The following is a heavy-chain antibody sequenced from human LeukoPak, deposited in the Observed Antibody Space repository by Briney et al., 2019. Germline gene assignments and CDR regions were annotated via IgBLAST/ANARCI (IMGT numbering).Heavy chain of an antibody. J-gene: IGHJ4*02. D-gene: IGHD3-3*01. V-gene: IGHV3-48*03. CDR3: ARDLAPNYDFWSGYTYYFDY. Sequence: GGSLRLSCAASGFTFSNEMNWVRPAPGKGLEWVSSISSSGSTIYYADSVKGRFTISRDNAKNPLYLQMNSLRAEDTAVYYCARDLAPNYDFWSGYTYYFDYWGQGTLVTVSS. CDR2: ISSSGSTI. CDR1: GFTFSNE.